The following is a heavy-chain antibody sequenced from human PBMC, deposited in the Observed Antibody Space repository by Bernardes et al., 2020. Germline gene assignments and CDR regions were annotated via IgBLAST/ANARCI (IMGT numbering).Heavy chain of an antibody. D-gene: IGHD3-3*01. J-gene: IGHJ5*02. CDR2: IYYSGST. Sequence: SETLSLTCAVYGGSISSGGYYWSWIRQHPGKGLEWIGYIYYSGSTYYNPSLKSRVTISVDTSKNQFSLKLSSVTAADTAVYYCARGIPQSITIFGVVIPGNWFYPWGQGTLVTVSS. V-gene: IGHV4-31*11. CDR1: GGSISSGGYY. CDR3: ARGIPQSITIFGVVIPGNWFYP.